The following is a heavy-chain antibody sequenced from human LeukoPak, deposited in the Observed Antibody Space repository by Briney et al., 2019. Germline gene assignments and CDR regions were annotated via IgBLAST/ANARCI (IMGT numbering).Heavy chain of an antibody. Sequence: PGGSLRLSCTTSGFTFSASAMHWVRQGPGKGLEWVAYIAHHGNNRYYVDSVKGRFTISRDNSKGVLYLQMNSLRGDDTAIYYCAKDGSWSCTDWGQGTLVTVAP. CDR1: GFTFSASA. CDR3: AKDGSWSCTD. CDR2: IAHHGNNR. J-gene: IGHJ4*02. V-gene: IGHV3-30*02. D-gene: IGHD2-21*01.